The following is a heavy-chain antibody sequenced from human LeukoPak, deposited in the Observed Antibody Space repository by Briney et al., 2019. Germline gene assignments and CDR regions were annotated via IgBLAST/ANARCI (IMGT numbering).Heavy chain of an antibody. CDR2: MFYSGNT. Sequence: SETLSLTCTVSGASITSYHWSWIRQPAGKGLEWIGRMFYSGNTDYNPSLKSRLTMSMDTSKNQFSLKLSSVTAADTAVYFCARDQEHCSGTSCYPYWYDSWGQGTLVTVSS. J-gene: IGHJ5*01. D-gene: IGHD2-2*01. V-gene: IGHV4-4*07. CDR1: GASITSYH. CDR3: ARDQEHCSGTSCYPYWYDS.